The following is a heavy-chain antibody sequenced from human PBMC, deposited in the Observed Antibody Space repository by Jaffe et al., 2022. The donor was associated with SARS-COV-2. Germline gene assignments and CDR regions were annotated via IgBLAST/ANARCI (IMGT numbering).Heavy chain of an antibody. CDR3: TTGTAMVTELDY. CDR2: IKSKTDGGTT. J-gene: IGHJ4*02. V-gene: IGHV3-15*01. D-gene: IGHD5-18*01. CDR1: GFTFSNAW. Sequence: EVQLVESGGGLVKPGGSLRLSCAASGFTFSNAWMSWVRQAPGKGLEWVGRIKSKTDGGTTDYAAPVKGRFTISRDDSKNTLYLQMNSLKTEDTAVYYCTTGTAMVTELDYWGQGTLVTVSS.